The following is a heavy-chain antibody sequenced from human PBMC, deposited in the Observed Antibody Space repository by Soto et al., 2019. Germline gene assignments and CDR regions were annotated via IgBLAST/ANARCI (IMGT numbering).Heavy chain of an antibody. CDR1: GFTFSSYW. CDR3: ASEIKSNQH. J-gene: IGHJ4*02. V-gene: IGHV3-74*01. CDR2: VSTDGSRT. Sequence: EVQLVESGGDLVQPGGSLRLSCAASGFTFSSYWMHWVRQVPGKGLVWVSRVSTDGSRTNYADSVKGRFTISRENAKNTLYLQMNSLRVEDTAVYYCASEIKSNQHWGQGTLVTVSS.